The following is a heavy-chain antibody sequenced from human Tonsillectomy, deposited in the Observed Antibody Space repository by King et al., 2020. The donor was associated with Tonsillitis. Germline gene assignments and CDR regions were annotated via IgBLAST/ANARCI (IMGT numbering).Heavy chain of an antibody. J-gene: IGHJ3*02. CDR2: ISGSGGST. CDR3: AKVAXYYXGXGPDAFDI. Sequence: QLVESGGGLLQPGGSLRLSCAASGFPFSSYTMSWVRQAPGKGLEWVSAISGSGGSTYYADSVKGRFTISRDNSKNTLYLQMNSLRGEDTAVYYCAKVAXYYXGXGPDAFDIWGQGTXVTVSS. V-gene: IGHV3-23*04. D-gene: IGHD3-22*01. CDR1: GFPFSSYT.